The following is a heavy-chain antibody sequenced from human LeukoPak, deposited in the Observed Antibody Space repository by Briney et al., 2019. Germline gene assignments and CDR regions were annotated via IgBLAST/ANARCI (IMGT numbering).Heavy chain of an antibody. V-gene: IGHV3-21*01. Sequence: GGSLRLSCAASGFTFSSYSMNWVRQAPGKGLEWVSSISSSSSYIYYADSVKGRFTISRDNAKNSLYLQMNSLRAEDTAVYYCARVGEVVVTAIFDYWGQGTLVTVSS. J-gene: IGHJ4*02. CDR2: ISSSSSYI. CDR3: ARVGEVVVTAIFDY. D-gene: IGHD2-21*02. CDR1: GFTFSSYS.